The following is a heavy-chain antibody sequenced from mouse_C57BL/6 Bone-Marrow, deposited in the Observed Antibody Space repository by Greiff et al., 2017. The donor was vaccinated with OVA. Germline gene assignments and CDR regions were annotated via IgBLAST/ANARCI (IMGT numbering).Heavy chain of an antibody. D-gene: IGHD4-1*01. J-gene: IGHJ2*01. Sequence: LKQSGAELARPGASVKLSCKASGYTFTSYGISWVKQRTGQGLEWIGEIYPRSGNTYYNEKFKGKATLTADKSSSTAYMELRSLTSEDSAVYFCARKKTGRNCFDYWGQGTTLTVSS. CDR3: ARKKTGRNCFDY. CDR1: GYTFTSYG. CDR2: IYPRSGNT. V-gene: IGHV1-81*01.